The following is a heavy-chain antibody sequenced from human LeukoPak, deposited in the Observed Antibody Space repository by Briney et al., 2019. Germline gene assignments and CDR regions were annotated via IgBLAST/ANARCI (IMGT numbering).Heavy chain of an antibody. D-gene: IGHD3-3*01. CDR2: ISAYNGNT. Sequence: GASVKVSCKASGYTFTSYGISWVRQAPGQGLEWMGWISAYNGNTNYAQKLQGRVTMTTDTSTSTAYMELRSLRSDDTAVYYCARATYFWSGYNNYYCYMDVWGKGTTVTVSS. CDR3: ARATYFWSGYNNYYCYMDV. J-gene: IGHJ6*03. CDR1: GYTFTSYG. V-gene: IGHV1-18*01.